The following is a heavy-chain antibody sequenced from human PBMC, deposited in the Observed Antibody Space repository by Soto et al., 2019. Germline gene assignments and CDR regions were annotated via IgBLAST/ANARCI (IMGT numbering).Heavy chain of an antibody. V-gene: IGHV3-23*01. CDR2: ISTSGNTT. CDR3: AKSPRGVIAYFDY. J-gene: IGHJ4*02. CDR1: GFTFSTYA. Sequence: EMQLLESGGGLIEPGGALRLSCVGSGFTFSTYAMTWVRQARGKGLEWVSSISTSGNTTYYADSVKGRFTISRDNSRNTLYLQMSSLRAEDTAEYYCAKSPRGVIAYFDYWGQGSLVTVSS. D-gene: IGHD3-10*01.